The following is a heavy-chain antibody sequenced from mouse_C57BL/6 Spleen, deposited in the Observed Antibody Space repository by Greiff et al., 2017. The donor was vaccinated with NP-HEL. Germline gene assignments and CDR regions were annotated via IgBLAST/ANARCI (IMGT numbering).Heavy chain of an antibody. CDR1: GYTFTSYG. J-gene: IGHJ4*01. Sequence: QVQLQQSGAELARPGASVKLSCKASGYTFTSYGISWVKQRTGQGLEWIGEIYPRSGNTYYNEKFKGKATLTADKSSSTAYMELRSLTSEDSAVYFCARSNDYDLFYAMDYWGQGTSVTVSS. V-gene: IGHV1-81*01. CDR3: ARSNDYDLFYAMDY. CDR2: IYPRSGNT. D-gene: IGHD2-4*01.